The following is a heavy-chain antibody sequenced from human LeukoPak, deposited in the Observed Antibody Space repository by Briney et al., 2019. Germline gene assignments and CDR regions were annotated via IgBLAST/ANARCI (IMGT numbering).Heavy chain of an antibody. CDR3: ARISYSSSWNQVDY. D-gene: IGHD6-13*01. CDR1: GGSISSYY. V-gene: IGHV4-59*01. J-gene: IGHJ4*02. Sequence: SETLSLTCTVSGGSISSYYWSWIRQPPGKGLEWIGYIYYSGSTNYNPSLKSRVTISVDTSKNQFSLKLSSVTAADTAVYYCARISYSSSWNQVDYWGQGNLVTVS. CDR2: IYYSGST.